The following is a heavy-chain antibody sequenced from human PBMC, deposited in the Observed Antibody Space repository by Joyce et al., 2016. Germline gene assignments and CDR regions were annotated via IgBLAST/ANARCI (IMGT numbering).Heavy chain of an antibody. J-gene: IGHJ4*02. CDR1: GFTFRSYG. CDR3: AKDRETSAVLDF. Sequence: QAQLVESGGGVVQPGRSLRLSCAVSGFTFRSYGMHWVRQAQGKGLEWVAVRSNDGKNKNYADSVKGRFTVSRDNSKKILSLQMNSLRPEDTAVYYCAKDRETSAVLDFWGQGTPVTVSS. CDR2: RSNDGKNK. V-gene: IGHV3-30*18. D-gene: IGHD6-25*01.